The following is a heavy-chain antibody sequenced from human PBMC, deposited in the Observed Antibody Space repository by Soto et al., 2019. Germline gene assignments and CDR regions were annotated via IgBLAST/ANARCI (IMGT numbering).Heavy chain of an antibody. J-gene: IGHJ3*02. Sequence: PGGSLRLSCVASGFTFSSYWMHWVRQAPGKGLVWVSHINSDGSSTTYADSVKGRFTISRDNSRNTLYLQLNSLRAEDTAVYYCARDDRAYCHSDCLGFDIWGQGTMVTVSS. CDR1: GFTFSSYW. V-gene: IGHV3-74*01. D-gene: IGHD2-21*02. CDR3: ARDDRAYCHSDCLGFDI. CDR2: INSDGSST.